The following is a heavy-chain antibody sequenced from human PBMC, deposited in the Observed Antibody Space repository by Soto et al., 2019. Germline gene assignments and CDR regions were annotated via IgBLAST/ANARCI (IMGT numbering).Heavy chain of an antibody. Sequence: GGSLRLSCAASGFTFSSYGMHWVRQAPGKGLEWVAVISYDGSNKYYADSVKGRFTISRDNSKNTLYLQMNSLRAEDTAVYYCARGPAYSSSWTHYFDYWGQGTLVTVSS. J-gene: IGHJ4*02. V-gene: IGHV3-30*03. CDR2: ISYDGSNK. CDR3: ARGPAYSSSWTHYFDY. CDR1: GFTFSSYG. D-gene: IGHD6-13*01.